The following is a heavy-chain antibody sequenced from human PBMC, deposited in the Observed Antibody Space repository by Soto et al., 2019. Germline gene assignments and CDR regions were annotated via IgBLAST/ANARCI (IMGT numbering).Heavy chain of an antibody. D-gene: IGHD5-12*01. J-gene: IGHJ6*03. Sequence: SETLSLTCTFSGGSIRSRSHYWGWIRQPPGKGLEWIGNIYYSGSTNYNPSLKSRVTMSVDTSENQFSLRLSSVTAADTAVYYCARKDSGYADYMDVWGTGTTVTVSS. V-gene: IGHV4-39*07. CDR1: GGSIRSRSHY. CDR2: IYYSGST. CDR3: ARKDSGYADYMDV.